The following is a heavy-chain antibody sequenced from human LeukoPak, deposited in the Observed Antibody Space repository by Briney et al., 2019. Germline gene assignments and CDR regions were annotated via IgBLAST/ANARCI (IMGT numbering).Heavy chain of an antibody. CDR1: GGSFSGYY. V-gene: IGHV4-34*01. J-gene: IGHJ3*02. Sequence: SETLSLTCAVYGGSFSGYYWSWIRQPPGKGLEWIGEINHSGSTNYNPSLKSRVTISVDTSKNQFSLKLSSVTAADTAVYYCARGERLNTMTQGGCAFDIWDQGTMVTVSS. CDR2: INHSGST. CDR3: ARGERLNTMTQGGCAFDI. D-gene: IGHD3-22*01.